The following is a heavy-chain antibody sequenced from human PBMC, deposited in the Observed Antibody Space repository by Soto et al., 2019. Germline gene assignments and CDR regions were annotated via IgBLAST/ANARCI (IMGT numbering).Heavy chain of an antibody. V-gene: IGHV5-51*01. CDR3: ARQLKGLSGQLWFKDYYYGMDV. D-gene: IGHD5-18*01. CDR1: GYSFTSYW. CDR2: IYPGDSDT. Sequence: GESLKISCKGSGYSFTSYWIGWVRQMPVKGLEWMGIIYPGDSDTRYSPSFQGQVTISADKSISTAYLQWSSLKASDTAMYYWARQLKGLSGQLWFKDYYYGMDVWGQGTTVTVSS. J-gene: IGHJ6*02.